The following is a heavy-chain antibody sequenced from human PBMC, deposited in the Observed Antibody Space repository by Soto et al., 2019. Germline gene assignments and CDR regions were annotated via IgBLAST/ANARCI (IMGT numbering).Heavy chain of an antibody. D-gene: IGHD2-15*01. CDR1: GGSISSGDYY. Sequence: SETLSLTCTVSGGSISSGDYYWSWIRQPPGKGLEWIGYIYYSGSTYYNPSLKSRVTISVDTSKNQFSLKLRSVTAADTAVYYCARGHLPGGNTFYFDYWDQGTLVTVS. CDR3: ARGHLPGGNTFYFDY. CDR2: IYYSGST. V-gene: IGHV4-30-4*01. J-gene: IGHJ4*02.